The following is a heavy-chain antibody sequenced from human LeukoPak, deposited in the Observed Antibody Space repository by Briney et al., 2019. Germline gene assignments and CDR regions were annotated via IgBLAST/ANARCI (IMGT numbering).Heavy chain of an antibody. D-gene: IGHD3-22*01. CDR3: AKTPRYYYDSSGLDYFDY. CDR1: GFTFSSYA. Sequence: GGSLRLSCAASGFTFSSYAMSWVRQAPGKGLEWVSAISGSGGSTYYADSVKGRFTISRGNSKNTLYLQMNSLRAEDTAVYYCAKTPRYYYDSSGLDYFDYWGQGTLVTVSS. J-gene: IGHJ4*02. CDR2: ISGSGGST. V-gene: IGHV3-23*01.